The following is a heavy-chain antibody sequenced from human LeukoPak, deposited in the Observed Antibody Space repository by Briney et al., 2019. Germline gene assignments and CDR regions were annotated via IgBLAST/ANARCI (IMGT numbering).Heavy chain of an antibody. V-gene: IGHV3-7*01. J-gene: IGHJ5*01. Sequence: PGGSLRLSCAASGFTFSSYWMSWVRQAPGKGLEWVANIKQDGSEKYYVDSVKGRFTISRDNAKNSLYLQMNSLRAEDTAVYYCTTHGFPHNTVTPDSWGQGTPVTVSS. CDR3: TTHGFPHNTVTPDS. D-gene: IGHD4-17*01. CDR1: GFTFSSYW. CDR2: IKQDGSEK.